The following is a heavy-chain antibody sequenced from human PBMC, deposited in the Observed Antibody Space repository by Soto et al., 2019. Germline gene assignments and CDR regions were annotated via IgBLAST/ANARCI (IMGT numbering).Heavy chain of an antibody. D-gene: IGHD3-22*01. Sequence: EVQLVESGGGVVRPGGSLRLSCAASGFTFDDYGMGWVRQAPGKGLEWVSGISWNGRSTGFAESVKGRFTNSRDSAKSSLYLQMNSLRAEDTAFYYCARYYDSTNSYYFDYWGQGTLVTVSS. CDR1: GFTFDDYG. CDR2: ISWNGRST. J-gene: IGHJ4*02. CDR3: ARYYDSTNSYYFDY. V-gene: IGHV3-20*04.